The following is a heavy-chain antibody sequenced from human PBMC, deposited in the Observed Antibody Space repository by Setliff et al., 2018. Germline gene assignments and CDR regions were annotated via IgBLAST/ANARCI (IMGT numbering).Heavy chain of an antibody. Sequence: SETLSLTCTVSGGALTSSSYLWGWIRQTPGKGLEWIGSIYNAGNTYYNPSLKGRVTISVDTSKKQFSLKVTSLTAADTAVYFCARHPLRWYDAFDVWGQGTKVTVSS. CDR3: ARHPLRWYDAFDV. J-gene: IGHJ3*01. V-gene: IGHV4-39*01. CDR2: IYNAGNT. D-gene: IGHD4-17*01. CDR1: GGALTSSSYL.